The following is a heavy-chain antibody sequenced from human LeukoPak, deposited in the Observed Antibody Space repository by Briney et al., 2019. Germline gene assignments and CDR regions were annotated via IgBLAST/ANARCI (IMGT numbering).Heavy chain of an antibody. Sequence: GGSLRLSCVASGFTFGNSAMNWARLAPGKGLEWVSTIDDGAWTSHYADSVKGRFTISRDNSRNMLYLQMNSLRVEDTAVYYCAKDVSMVVGASSSWGQGTLVTVSS. V-gene: IGHV3-23*01. D-gene: IGHD1-26*01. CDR2: IDDGAWTS. J-gene: IGHJ4*02. CDR1: GFTFGNSA. CDR3: AKDVSMVVGASSS.